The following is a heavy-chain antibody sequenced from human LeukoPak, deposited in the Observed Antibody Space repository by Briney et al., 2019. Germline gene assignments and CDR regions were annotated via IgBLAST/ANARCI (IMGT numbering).Heavy chain of an antibody. Sequence: PGGSLRLSCAASGFTLRIHAMSRVLQAPGKGLEWVSTIGSGDDLHYADSVKGRFTVSRDDPQNTLYLQMNSLRAEDAAIYYCAKDATPGNSVYDHFDYWGQGTLVTVSS. CDR1: GFTLRIHA. CDR3: AKDATPGNSVYDHFDY. D-gene: IGHD5/OR15-5a*01. J-gene: IGHJ4*02. V-gene: IGHV3-23*01. CDR2: IGSGDDL.